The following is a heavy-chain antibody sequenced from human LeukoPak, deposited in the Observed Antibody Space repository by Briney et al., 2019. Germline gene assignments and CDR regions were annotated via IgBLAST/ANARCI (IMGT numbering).Heavy chain of an antibody. CDR2: IYPGDSDT. CDR1: GYSFTSYW. Sequence: GESLKISCKGSGYSFTSYWIGWVRQMPGKGLECMGIIYPGDSDTRYSPSFQGQVTISADKSISTAYLQWSSLKASDTAMYYCARRSRGYYDSSGYVDYWGQGTLVTVSS. V-gene: IGHV5-51*01. J-gene: IGHJ4*02. CDR3: ARRSRGYYDSSGYVDY. D-gene: IGHD3-22*01.